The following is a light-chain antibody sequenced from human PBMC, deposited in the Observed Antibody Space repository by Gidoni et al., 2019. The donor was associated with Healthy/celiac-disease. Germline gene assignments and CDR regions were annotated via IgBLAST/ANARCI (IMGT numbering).Light chain of an antibody. J-gene: IGKJ2*04. CDR1: QSVSSSY. Sequence: ELVLTQSPGPLSLSPGERATLSCRASQSVSSSYLAWYQQKPGQAPRLLIYGASSRATGIPDRFSGSGSGTDFTLTISRLEPEDFAVDYCQQYGSSPLKCSFGQGTKLEIK. CDR3: QQYGSSPLKCS. CDR2: GAS. V-gene: IGKV3-20*01.